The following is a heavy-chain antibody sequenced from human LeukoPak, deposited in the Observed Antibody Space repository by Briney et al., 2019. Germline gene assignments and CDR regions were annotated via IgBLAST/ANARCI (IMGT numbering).Heavy chain of an antibody. CDR2: INHSGST. CDR1: GGSFSGYY. CDR3: ASSGRGYDFWSGYYTYYFDY. Sequence: SETLSLTCAVYGGSFSGYYWSWIRQPPGKGLEWIGEINHSGSTSYNPSLKSRVTISVDTSKNQFSLKLSSVTAADTAVYYCASSGRGYDFWSGYYTYYFDYWGQGTLVTVSS. D-gene: IGHD3-3*01. V-gene: IGHV4-34*01. J-gene: IGHJ4*02.